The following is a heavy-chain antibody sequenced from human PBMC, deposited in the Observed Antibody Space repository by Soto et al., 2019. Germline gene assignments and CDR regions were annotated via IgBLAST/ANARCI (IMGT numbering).Heavy chain of an antibody. CDR2: IIPIFGTA. V-gene: IGHV1-69*13. J-gene: IGHJ4*02. CDR1: GGTFSSYA. CDR3: ASGGYSSSWYFWADY. Sequence: SVKVSCEASGGTFSSYAISWVRQAPGQGLEWMGGIIPIFGTANYAQKFQGRVTITADESTSTAYMELSSLRSEDTAVYYCASGGYSSSWYFWADYWGQGTLVTVSS. D-gene: IGHD6-13*01.